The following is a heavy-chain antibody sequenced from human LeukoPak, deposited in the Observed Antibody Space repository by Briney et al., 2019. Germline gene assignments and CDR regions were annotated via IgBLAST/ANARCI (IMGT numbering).Heavy chain of an antibody. Sequence: SQTLSLTCTVSGGSISSGGYYWSWIRQHPGKGLERIGYTYYSGSTYYNPSLKSRVTISVDTSKNQFSLKLSSVTAADTAVYYCARGFYGSGSQFDYWGQGTLVTVSS. CDR2: TYYSGST. CDR3: ARGFYGSGSQFDY. J-gene: IGHJ4*02. V-gene: IGHV4-31*03. CDR1: GGSISSGGYY. D-gene: IGHD3-10*01.